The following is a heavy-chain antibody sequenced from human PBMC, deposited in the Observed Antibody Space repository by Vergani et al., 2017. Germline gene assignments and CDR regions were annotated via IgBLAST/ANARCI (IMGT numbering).Heavy chain of an antibody. CDR3: ARVNTETNGHLYYYYYMDV. CDR2: IDHTGRP. CDR1: GGSFTSYH. J-gene: IGHJ6*03. V-gene: IGHV4-34*01. Sequence: QVQLQQWGGGLLKPSETLSLTCVVNGGSFTSYHWTWIRQSPGEGLEWVGDIDHTGRPDYNPSLKSWLTMSVDKSRNQFSLTLNSVTATDTAIYFCARVNTETNGHLYYYYYMDVWGQGTAVTVS. D-gene: IGHD2-8*01.